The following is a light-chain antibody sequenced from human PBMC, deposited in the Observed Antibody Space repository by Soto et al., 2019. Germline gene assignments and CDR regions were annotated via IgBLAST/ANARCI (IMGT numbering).Light chain of an antibody. CDR1: QSISSW. Sequence: DIQRTQSPSTLSASVGDRVTITCRASQSISSWLAWYQQKPGKAPKLLIYKASSLESGVPSRFSGSGSGTEFTLNISSLQPDDFATYYCQQYNSYSRTFGQGTKLEIK. CDR2: KAS. CDR3: QQYNSYSRT. J-gene: IGKJ2*01. V-gene: IGKV1-5*03.